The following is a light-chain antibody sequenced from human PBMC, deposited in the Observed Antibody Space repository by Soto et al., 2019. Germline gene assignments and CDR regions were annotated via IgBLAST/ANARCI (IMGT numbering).Light chain of an antibody. CDR3: CSYAGSYTWV. J-gene: IGLJ3*02. CDR1: SRDVGAYNY. V-gene: IGLV2-11*01. Sequence: QSALTQPRSVSGSPGQSVTVSCTGTSRDVGAYNYVSWFQQYPGKAPKLMIYDVSKRPSGVPDRFSGSKSGNTASLTISGLQAEDEADYYCCSYAGSYTWVFGGGTKLT. CDR2: DVS.